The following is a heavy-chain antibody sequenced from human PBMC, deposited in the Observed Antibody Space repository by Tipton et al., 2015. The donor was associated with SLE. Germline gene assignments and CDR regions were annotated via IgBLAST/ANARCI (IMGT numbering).Heavy chain of an antibody. CDR1: GGSISSYY. CDR3: ARESLGVQDAFDI. J-gene: IGHJ3*02. D-gene: IGHD1-26*01. V-gene: IGHV4-59*01. Sequence: TLSLSCTVSGGSISSYYWSWIRQPPGKGLEWIGYIYTSGSTNYNPSLKSRATISVDTSKNQFSLKLSSVTAADTAVYYCARESLGVQDAFDIWGQGTMVTVSS. CDR2: IYTSGST.